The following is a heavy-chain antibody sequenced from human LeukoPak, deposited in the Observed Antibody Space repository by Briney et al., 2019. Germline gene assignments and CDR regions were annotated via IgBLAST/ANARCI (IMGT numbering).Heavy chain of an antibody. CDR2: FDPEDGET. V-gene: IGHV1-24*01. CDR1: GYTLTELS. CDR3: ARGRGGPAVLFNWFDP. D-gene: IGHD2-2*01. J-gene: IGHJ5*02. Sequence: GASVKVSCKVSGYTLTELSMHWVRQAPGKGLEWMGGFDPEDGETIYAQKFQGRVTMTEDTSTDTAYMELSSLRSEDTAVYYCARGRGGPAVLFNWFDPWGQGTLVTVSS.